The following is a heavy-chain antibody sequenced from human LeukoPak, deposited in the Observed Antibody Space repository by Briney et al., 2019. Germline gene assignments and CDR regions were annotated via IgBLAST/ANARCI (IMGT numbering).Heavy chain of an antibody. CDR1: GFTFSSYG. CDR2: IWYDGSNK. V-gene: IGHV3-33*01. Sequence: AGGSLRLSCAASGFTFSSYGMHWVRQAPGKGLEWVAVIWYDGSNKYYADSVKGRFTISRDNSKNTLYLQMNSLRAEDTAVYYCARDLNGIWGSGSYYRTPWYYGMDVWGQGTTVTVSS. J-gene: IGHJ6*02. CDR3: ARDLNGIWGSGSYYRTPWYYGMDV. D-gene: IGHD3-10*01.